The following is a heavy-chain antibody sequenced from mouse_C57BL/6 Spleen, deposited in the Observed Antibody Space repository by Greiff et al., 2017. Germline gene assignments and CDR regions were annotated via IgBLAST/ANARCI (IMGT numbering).Heavy chain of an antibody. CDR3: ARGAYYSNFYAMDY. Sequence: QVQLQQPGAELVKPGASVKLSCKASGYTFTSYWMHWVKQRPGRGLEWIGRIDPNSGGTKYNEQFKSKATLTVDKPSSTAYMQLSSLTSEDSAVYYCARGAYYSNFYAMDYWGQGTSVTVSS. D-gene: IGHD2-5*01. CDR2: IDPNSGGT. CDR1: GYTFTSYW. J-gene: IGHJ4*01. V-gene: IGHV1-72*01.